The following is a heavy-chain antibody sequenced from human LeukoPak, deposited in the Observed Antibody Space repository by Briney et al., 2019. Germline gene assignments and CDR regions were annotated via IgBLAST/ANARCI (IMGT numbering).Heavy chain of an antibody. D-gene: IGHD4-17*01. Sequence: SETLSLTCTVSGYSISSGYYWGWIRQPPGKGLEWIGSIYHSGSTYYSPSLKSRVTISVDTSKNQFSLKLSSVTAADTAVYYCARDDYGDYNWFDPWGQGTLVTVSS. V-gene: IGHV4-38-2*02. J-gene: IGHJ5*02. CDR3: ARDDYGDYNWFDP. CDR2: IYHSGST. CDR1: GYSISSGYY.